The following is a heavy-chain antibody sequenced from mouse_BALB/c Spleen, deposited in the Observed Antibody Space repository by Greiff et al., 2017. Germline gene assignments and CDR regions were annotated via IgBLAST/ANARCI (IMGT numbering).Heavy chain of an antibody. V-gene: IGHV1-54*01. CDR2: INPGSGGT. Sequence: LEESGAELVRPGTSVKVSCKASGYAFTNYLIEWVKQRPGQGLEWIGVINPGSGGTNYNEKFKGKATLTADKSSSTAYMQLSSLTSDDSAVYFCARGGTTATDFDYWGQGTTLTVSS. CDR1: GYAFTNYL. J-gene: IGHJ2*01. CDR3: ARGGTTATDFDY. D-gene: IGHD1-2*01.